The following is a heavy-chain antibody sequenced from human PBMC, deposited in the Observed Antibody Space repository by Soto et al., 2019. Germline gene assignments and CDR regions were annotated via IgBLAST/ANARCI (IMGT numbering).Heavy chain of an antibody. CDR2: INAGKGDT. J-gene: IGHJ4*02. CDR1: GYTFTNHA. Sequence: ASVKVSCKASGYTFTNHAIHWVRQAPGQGLEWMGWINAGKGDTKYPQRFQGRVTITRDTSASTAYMELSSLRSEDTAVYYCARNILGGTTDYWGQGTLVTVSS. V-gene: IGHV1-3*01. CDR3: ARNILGGTTDY. D-gene: IGHD1-7*01.